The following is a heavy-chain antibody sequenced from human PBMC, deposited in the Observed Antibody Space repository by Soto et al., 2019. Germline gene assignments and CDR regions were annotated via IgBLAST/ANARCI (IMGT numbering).Heavy chain of an antibody. CDR3: TRLSSIAARIEY. J-gene: IGHJ4*02. V-gene: IGHV4-30-2*01. CDR1: GGSISSGGYS. D-gene: IGHD6-6*01. Sequence: PSETLSLTCAVSGGSISSGGYSWSWIRQPPGKGLEWIGYIYHSGSTYYNPSLKSRVTISVDRSKNQFSLKLSSVTAADTAVYYCTRLSSIAARIEYWGQGTLVTVSS. CDR2: IYHSGST.